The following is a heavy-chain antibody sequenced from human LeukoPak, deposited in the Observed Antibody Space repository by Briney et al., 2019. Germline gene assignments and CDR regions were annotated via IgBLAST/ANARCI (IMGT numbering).Heavy chain of an antibody. V-gene: IGHV3-30-3*01. CDR1: GFTFSSYA. CDR3: ARDMYDSSGYLFDY. CDR2: ISSDGSNK. Sequence: GGSLRLFCAASGFTFSSYAMHWVRQAPGKGLEWVAVISSDGSNKYYADSVKGRFTISRDNSKNTLYLQMNSLRAEDTAVYYCARDMYDSSGYLFDYWGQGTLVTVSS. J-gene: IGHJ4*02. D-gene: IGHD3-22*01.